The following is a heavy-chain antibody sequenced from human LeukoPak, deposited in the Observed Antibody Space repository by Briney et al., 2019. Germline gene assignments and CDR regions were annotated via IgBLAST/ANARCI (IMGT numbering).Heavy chain of an antibody. D-gene: IGHD2-15*01. Sequence: GGSLRLSCAASGFTFSSYSMNWVRQAPGKGLEWVSSISSSSSYIYYADSVKGRFTISRDNAKNSLYLQMNSLRAEDTAVYYCARDVGREDDYWGQGTLATVPS. CDR1: GFTFSSYS. CDR2: ISSSSSYI. CDR3: ARDVGREDDY. V-gene: IGHV3-21*01. J-gene: IGHJ4*02.